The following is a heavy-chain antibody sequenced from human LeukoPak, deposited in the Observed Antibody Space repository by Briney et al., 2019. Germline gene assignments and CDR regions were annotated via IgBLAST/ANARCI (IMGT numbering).Heavy chain of an antibody. D-gene: IGHD6-6*01. V-gene: IGHV4-34*01. J-gene: IGHJ6*03. Sequence: SETLSLTCAVYGGSFSGYYWSWIRQPPGKGLEWIGEINHSGSTNYNPSLKSRVTISVDTSKKQFSLKLSSVTAADTAVYYCARGIVARGYYYYYMDVWGKGTTVTVSS. CDR3: ARGIVARGYYYYYMDV. CDR2: INHSGST. CDR1: GGSFSGYY.